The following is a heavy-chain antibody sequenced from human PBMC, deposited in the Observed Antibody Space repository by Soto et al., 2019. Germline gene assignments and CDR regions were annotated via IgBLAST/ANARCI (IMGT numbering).Heavy chain of an antibody. J-gene: IGHJ6*02. CDR3: ARDLALVGANQLRWYYGMEV. V-gene: IGHV1-69*13. Sequence: ASVKVSCKASGGTFSSYAISWVRQAPGQGLEWMGGIIPIFGTANYAQKFQGRVTITADESTSTAYMELSSLRSEDTAVYYCARDLALVGANQLRWYYGMEVWGQGTTVTVSS. CDR2: IIPIFGTA. D-gene: IGHD1-26*01. CDR1: GGTFSSYA.